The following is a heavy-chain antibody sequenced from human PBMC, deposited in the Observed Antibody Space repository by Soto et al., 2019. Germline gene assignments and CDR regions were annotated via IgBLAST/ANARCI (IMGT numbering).Heavy chain of an antibody. CDR2: ISSNGGST. CDR3: VKENLYGSGSPIASFDY. CDR1: GFTFGSYA. D-gene: IGHD3-10*01. V-gene: IGHV3-64D*08. J-gene: IGHJ4*02. Sequence: PGGSLRLSCSASGFTFGSYAMHWVRQAPGKGLEYVSAISSNGGSTYYADSVKGRFTISRDNSKNTLYLQMSSLRAEDTAVYYCVKENLYGSGSPIASFDYWGQGTLVTVSS.